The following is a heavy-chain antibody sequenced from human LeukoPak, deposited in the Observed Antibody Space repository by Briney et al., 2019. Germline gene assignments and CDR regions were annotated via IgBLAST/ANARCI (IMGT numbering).Heavy chain of an antibody. J-gene: IGHJ4*02. V-gene: IGHV3-30-3*01. CDR3: ARDYWWNYDY. CDR2: ISKDGSDK. D-gene: IGHD1-7*01. Sequence: GGSLRLSCAASGFTFSSFAMTWVRQAPGKGLEWVAVISKDGSDKYYPGSVRGRFTISRDNSKNTIYLQMDSLRAEDTAIYYCARDYWWNYDYWGQGTLVTVSS. CDR1: GFTFSSFA.